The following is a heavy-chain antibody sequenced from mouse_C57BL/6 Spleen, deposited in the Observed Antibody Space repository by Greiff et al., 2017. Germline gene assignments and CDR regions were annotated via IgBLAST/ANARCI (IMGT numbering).Heavy chain of an antibody. D-gene: IGHD2-1*01. CDR3: ARAYGNYTYYAMDY. V-gene: IGHV1-69*01. CDR1: GYTFTSYW. J-gene: IGHJ4*01. CDR2: IDPSDSYT. Sequence: QVQLQQPGAELVMPGASVKLSCKASGYTFTSYWMHWVKQRPGQGLEWIGEIDPSDSYTNYNQKFKGKSTLTVDKSSSTAYMQLSSRTSEDSAVYYCARAYGNYTYYAMDYWGQGTSVTVSS.